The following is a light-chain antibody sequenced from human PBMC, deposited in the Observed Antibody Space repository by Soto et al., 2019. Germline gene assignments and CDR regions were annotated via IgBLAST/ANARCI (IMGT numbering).Light chain of an antibody. CDR1: KSVSSN. V-gene: IGKV3-15*01. CDR3: QQYNNWPRT. J-gene: IGKJ1*01. Sequence: EIVMTQSPATLSVSPGERATLSCSASKSVSSNFDWYQQKPGQAPRLLIYGASTRATGIPARFSGSGSGTEFNLTISILQSEDFAFYYCQQYNNWPRTFGQGTKVEIK. CDR2: GAS.